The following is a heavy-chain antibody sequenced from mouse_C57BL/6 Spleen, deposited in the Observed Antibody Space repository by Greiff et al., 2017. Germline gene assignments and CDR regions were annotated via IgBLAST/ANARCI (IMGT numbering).Heavy chain of an antibody. CDR1: GFTFSNYW. CDR2: IRLKSDNYAT. V-gene: IGHV6-3*01. D-gene: IGHD4-1*01. J-gene: IGHJ2*01. CDR3: TGNWDGDYFDY. Sequence: EVKLQESGGGLVQPGGSMKLSCVASGFTFSNYWMNWVRQSPEKGLEWVAQIRLKSDNYATHYAESVKGRFTISRDDSKSSVYLQMNNLRAEDTGIYYCTGNWDGDYFDYWGQGTTLTVSS.